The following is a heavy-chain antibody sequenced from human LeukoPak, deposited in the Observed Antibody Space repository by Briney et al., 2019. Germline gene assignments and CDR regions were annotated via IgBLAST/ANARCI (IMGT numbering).Heavy chain of an antibody. D-gene: IGHD5-18*01. CDR3: AKDAGYSYGTDY. CDR1: GFTSSSYG. Sequence: GGSLRLSCAASGFTSSSYGMHWVRQAPGKGLEWVAFIRYDGSNKYYADSVKGRFTISRDNSKNTLYLQMNSLRAEDTAVYYCAKDAGYSYGTDYWGQGTLVTVSS. V-gene: IGHV3-30*02. J-gene: IGHJ4*02. CDR2: IRYDGSNK.